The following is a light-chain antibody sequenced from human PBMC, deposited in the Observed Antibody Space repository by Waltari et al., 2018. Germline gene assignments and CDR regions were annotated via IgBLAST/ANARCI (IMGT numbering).Light chain of an antibody. CDR2: DAS. Sequence: QSALTQPASVSGSPGQSITISCLGSSSDVGAYKYVSWFQQHPGNAPKLIIYDASTRPSGTADRFSGSKSGNTASLTISGLQAEDEVDYYCSSYTTSRTWVFGGGTKLTVL. CDR1: SSDVGAYKY. CDR3: SSYTTSRTWV. V-gene: IGLV2-14*03. J-gene: IGLJ3*02.